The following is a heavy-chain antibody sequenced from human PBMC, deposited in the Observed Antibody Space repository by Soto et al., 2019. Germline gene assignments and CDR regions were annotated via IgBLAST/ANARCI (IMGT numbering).Heavy chain of an antibody. CDR1: DYTFTRHG. J-gene: IGHJ4*02. D-gene: IGHD4-17*01. V-gene: IGHV1-18*01. CDR2: ISAYNGNT. Sequence: ASVKVSCKSSDYTFTRHGISWVRQAPGQGLEWKGWISAYNGNTNYAQKLQGRVTMTTDTSTSTAYMELRSLRSDDTAVYYCARDEFGDPGVYWGQGTLVTVSS. CDR3: ARDEFGDPGVY.